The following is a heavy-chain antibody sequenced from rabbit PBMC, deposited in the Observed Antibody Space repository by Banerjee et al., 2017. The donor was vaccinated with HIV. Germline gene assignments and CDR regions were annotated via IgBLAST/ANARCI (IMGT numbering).Heavy chain of an antibody. Sequence: QEQLEESGGDLVKPEGSLTLTCTASGFSFSIGYVMCWVRQAPGKGLEWIACMNTISADTVYATWAKGRFTISSNTNQNTVSPQMTSLTAADTATYFCGRSADDYGGAIDPWGPGTLVTVS. V-gene: IGHV1S45*01. CDR2: MNTISADT. J-gene: IGHJ2*01. D-gene: IGHD2-1*01. CDR3: GRSADDYGGAIDP. CDR1: GFSFSIGYV.